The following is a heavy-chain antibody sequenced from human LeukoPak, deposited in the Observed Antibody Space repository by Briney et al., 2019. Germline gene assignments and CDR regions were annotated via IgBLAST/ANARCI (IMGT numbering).Heavy chain of an antibody. V-gene: IGHV1-69*05. CDR2: INPIFGTA. J-gene: IGHJ5*02. D-gene: IGHD6-19*01. CDR1: GGTFSSYA. CDR3: ARGDVAAVSWFDP. Sequence: SVKVSCKASGGTFSSYAISWVRQAPGQGLEWMGRINPIFGTANYAQKFQGRVTITTDESTSTAYMELSSLRSEDTAVYYCARGDVAAVSWFDPWGQGTLVTVSS.